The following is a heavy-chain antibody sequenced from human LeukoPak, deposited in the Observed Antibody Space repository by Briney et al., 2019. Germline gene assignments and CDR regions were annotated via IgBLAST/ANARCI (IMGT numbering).Heavy chain of an antibody. V-gene: IGHV3-21*01. CDR1: GFTFSSYW. J-gene: IGHJ4*02. D-gene: IGHD4-17*01. CDR3: ARGQTVATRHFDS. CDR2: ISGDSGII. Sequence: PGGSLRLSCAASGFTFSSYWMSWVRQAPGKGLEWVSIISGDSGIIYYADSLKGRFTISRDDAKKSLFLQMNSLRAEDTAVYYCARGQTVATRHFDSWGQGTLVPVSS.